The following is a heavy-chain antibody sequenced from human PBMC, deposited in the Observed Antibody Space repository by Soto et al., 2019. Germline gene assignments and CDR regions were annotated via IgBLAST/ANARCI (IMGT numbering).Heavy chain of an antibody. J-gene: IGHJ4*02. D-gene: IGHD4-17*01. CDR3: ARDYGDPRGYYFDY. V-gene: IGHV4-30-4*01. CDR1: GGSISSGDYY. Sequence: SETLSLTCTVSGGSISSGDYYWSWIRQPPGKGLEWIGYIYYSGSTYYNPSLKSRVTISVDTSKNQFSLKLSSVTAADTAVCYCARDYGDPRGYYFDYWGQGTLVTVSS. CDR2: IYYSGST.